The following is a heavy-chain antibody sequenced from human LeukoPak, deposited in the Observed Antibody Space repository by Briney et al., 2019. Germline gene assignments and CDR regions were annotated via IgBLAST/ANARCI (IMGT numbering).Heavy chain of an antibody. CDR1: GGTFSSYA. CDR2: IIPILGIA. V-gene: IGHV1-69*04. Sequence: GSSVKVSCKASGGTFSSYAISWVRQAPGQGLEWMGRIIPILGIANYAQKFQDRVTITADKSTSTAYMELSSLRSEDTAVYYCAIASYYYGSGSYEDYWGQGTLVTVSS. J-gene: IGHJ4*02. CDR3: AIASYYYGSGSYEDY. D-gene: IGHD3-10*01.